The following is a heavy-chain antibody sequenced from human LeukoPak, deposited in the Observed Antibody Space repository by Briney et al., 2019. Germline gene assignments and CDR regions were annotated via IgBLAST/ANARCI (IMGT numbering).Heavy chain of an antibody. D-gene: IGHD6-13*01. CDR3: ARGFVSYISSWLHGFDI. CDR1: GGSISSYY. Sequence: SETLSLTCTVSGGSISSYYWSWIRQPPGKGLEWIGYIYYSGSTNYNPSLKSRVTISVDTSKNQFSLKLSSVTAADTAVYYCARGFVSYISSWLHGFDIWGQGTMVTVSS. CDR2: IYYSGST. J-gene: IGHJ3*02. V-gene: IGHV4-59*01.